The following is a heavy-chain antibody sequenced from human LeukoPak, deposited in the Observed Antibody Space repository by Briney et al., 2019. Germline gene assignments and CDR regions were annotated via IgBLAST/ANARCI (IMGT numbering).Heavy chain of an antibody. D-gene: IGHD4-11*01. Sequence: SETLSLTCTVSGGSITNYFWSWVRQPPGQGLEWIGHIYYTGATTYNPSLKSRVTISVDTSKNQFSLKLSSVTAADTAVYYCARHVITRSNLRGGWFDPWGQGTLVIASS. J-gene: IGHJ5*02. V-gene: IGHV4-59*08. CDR3: ARHVITRSNLRGGWFDP. CDR2: IYYTGAT. CDR1: GGSITNYF.